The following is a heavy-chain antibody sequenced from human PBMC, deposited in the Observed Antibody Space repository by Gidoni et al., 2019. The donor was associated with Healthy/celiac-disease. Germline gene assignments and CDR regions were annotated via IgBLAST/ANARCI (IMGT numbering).Heavy chain of an antibody. J-gene: IGHJ4*02. V-gene: IGHV3-9*01. CDR3: AREGFEGGYSYGLSY. Sequence: EVQLVESGGGLVQPGRSLRLSCAASGFTFDDYAMHWVRQAPGKGLEWVSGISWNRGSIGYADSVKGRFTISRDNAKNSLYLQMNSLRAEDTALYYCAREGFEGGYSYGLSYWGQGTLVTVSS. CDR1: GFTFDDYA. CDR2: ISWNRGSI. D-gene: IGHD5-18*01.